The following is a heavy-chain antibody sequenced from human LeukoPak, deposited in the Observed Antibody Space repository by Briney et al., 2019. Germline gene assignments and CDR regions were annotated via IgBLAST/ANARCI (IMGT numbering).Heavy chain of an antibody. CDR2: INHSGST. Sequence: SETLSLTCAVYGGSFSGYYWSWIRQPPGKGLEWIGEINHSGSTNYNPSLKSRVTISVDTSKNQFSLKLSSVTAADPAVYYCARLMTTATFDYWGQGTLVTVSS. V-gene: IGHV4-34*01. CDR3: ARLMTTATFDY. J-gene: IGHJ4*02. D-gene: IGHD4-17*01. CDR1: GGSFSGYY.